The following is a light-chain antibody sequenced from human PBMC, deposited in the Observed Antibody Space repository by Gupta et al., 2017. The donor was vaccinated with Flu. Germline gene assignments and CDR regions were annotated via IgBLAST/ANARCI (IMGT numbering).Light chain of an antibody. CDR3: QQSYRTPPIT. CDR2: AAS. V-gene: IGKV1-39*01. CDR1: QSIITY. Sequence: DIQMTQSPSSLSASVGDRVTITCRASQSIITYLNWYQQKPGKAPKLLISAASGLQSGVPSRFSASGSGTDFTLTISSLQPEDFATYYCQQSYRTPPITFGQGTRLEIK. J-gene: IGKJ5*01.